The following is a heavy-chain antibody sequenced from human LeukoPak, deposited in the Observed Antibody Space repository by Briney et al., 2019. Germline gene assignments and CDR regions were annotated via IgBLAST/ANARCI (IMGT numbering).Heavy chain of an antibody. J-gene: IGHJ4*02. Sequence: GRSLRLSCAASGFTFDDYAMHWVRQAPGKGLEWVPGISWNSGSIGYADSVKGRFTISRDNAKNSLYLQMNSLRAEDTALYYCAKDSGVAVAGLDYWGQGTLVTVSS. CDR1: GFTFDDYA. CDR3: AKDSGVAVAGLDY. D-gene: IGHD6-19*01. V-gene: IGHV3-9*01. CDR2: ISWNSGSI.